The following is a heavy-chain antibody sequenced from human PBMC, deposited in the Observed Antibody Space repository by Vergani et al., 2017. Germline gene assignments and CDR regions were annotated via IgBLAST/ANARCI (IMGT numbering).Heavy chain of an antibody. D-gene: IGHD2-15*01. J-gene: IGHJ4*02. CDR1: GGSFSGYY. Sequence: QVQLQQWGAGLLKPSETLSLTCAVYGGSFSGYYWSWIRQPPGKRLEWIGEINHSGSTNYNPSLKSRVTISVDTSKNQFSRKLSSVTAAETAVYYCARGRYSSGGSCQTFDYWGQGTLVTVSS. CDR3: ARGRYSSGGSCQTFDY. CDR2: INHSGST. V-gene: IGHV4-34*01.